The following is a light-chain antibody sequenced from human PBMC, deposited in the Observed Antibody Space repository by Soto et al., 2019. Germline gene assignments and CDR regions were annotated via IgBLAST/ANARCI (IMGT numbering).Light chain of an antibody. Sequence: EIVMTQSPATLSVSPGERATLSCRASQSVSSNFAWYQQKPGQAPRLLIYGASTRATGIPARFSGSESGTEFPLTISSLQSEDFAVYYCQQYSIWPYTLGQGTKLEIK. CDR3: QQYSIWPYT. J-gene: IGKJ2*01. CDR2: GAS. V-gene: IGKV3-15*01. CDR1: QSVSSN.